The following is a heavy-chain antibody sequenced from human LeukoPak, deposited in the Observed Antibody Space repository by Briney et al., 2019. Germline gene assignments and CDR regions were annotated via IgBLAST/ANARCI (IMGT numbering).Heavy chain of an antibody. D-gene: IGHD4-17*01. CDR3: ARGDYGDYVRPFDY. Sequence: PGGSLRLSCAASGFTFSSYGMHWVRQAPGKGLEWVAVISYDGSNKYYADSVKGRFTISRDNSKNTLYLQMNSLRAEDTAVYYCARGDYGDYVRPFDYWGQGTLVTVSS. CDR1: GFTFSSYG. J-gene: IGHJ4*02. CDR2: ISYDGSNK. V-gene: IGHV3-30*03.